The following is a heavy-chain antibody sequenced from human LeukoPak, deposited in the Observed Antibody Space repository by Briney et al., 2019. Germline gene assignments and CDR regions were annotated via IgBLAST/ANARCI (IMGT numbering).Heavy chain of an antibody. CDR3: ARGRSFRTLPFDY. CDR1: GGSFIGYY. V-gene: IGHV4-34*01. CDR2: INHSGST. D-gene: IGHD1-14*01. J-gene: IGHJ4*02. Sequence: SATLSLTCAVYGGSFIGYYWSWIRQPPGKGLEWIGEINHSGSTNYNPSLKSRVTISVDTSKNQFSLKLSSVTAADTAVYYCARGRSFRTLPFDYWGQGTLVTVSS.